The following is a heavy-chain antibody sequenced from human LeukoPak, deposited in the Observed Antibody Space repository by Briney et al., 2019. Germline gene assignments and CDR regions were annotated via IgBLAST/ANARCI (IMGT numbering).Heavy chain of an antibody. CDR2: VSKDGNTK. J-gene: IGHJ3*02. D-gene: IGHD3-10*01. V-gene: IGHV3-30*04. Sequence: GRSLRLSWVAAGFTFSTYAIHWVRQAPGKGREWVAVVSKDGNTKYYADSVKGRFTIPRDNSKNTLSLQMNSLRAEDTSVYYCARGIQPPKYYGSGSDTFDIWGQGTMVPVSS. CDR1: GFTFSTYA. CDR3: ARGIQPPKYYGSGSDTFDI.